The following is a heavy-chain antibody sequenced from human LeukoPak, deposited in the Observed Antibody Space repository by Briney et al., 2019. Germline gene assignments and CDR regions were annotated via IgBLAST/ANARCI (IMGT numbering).Heavy chain of an antibody. J-gene: IGHJ4*01. D-gene: IGHD3-22*01. CDR1: GFSVSGNY. CDR2: IFTDGST. CDR3: ARDRYDDSGYYEY. Sequence: GGSLRLSCAASGFSVSGNYMTWVRQAPGKGLEWVSFIFTDGSTYYADSVKGRFTISRDNSKNTLYLHMNGLRAEDTALYYCARDRYDDSGYYEYWGQGTLVTAPS. V-gene: IGHV3-53*01.